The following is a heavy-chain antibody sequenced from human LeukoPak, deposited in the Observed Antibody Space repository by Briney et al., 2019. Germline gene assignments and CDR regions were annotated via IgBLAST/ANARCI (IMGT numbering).Heavy chain of an antibody. CDR1: GFSLSRHG. V-gene: IGHV3-33*01. CDR3: ARFTGGDSSGYYED. D-gene: IGHD3-22*01. J-gene: IGHJ4*02. Sequence: GGSLRLSRAASGFSLSRHGRHWVRLAPGKGLEWVGFIVYEVRSATNADYVKARLTISRDNSKTTVYLQMNSLRAEATAVYCCARFTGGDSSGYYEDWGQGTLVTVSS. CDR2: IVYEVRSA.